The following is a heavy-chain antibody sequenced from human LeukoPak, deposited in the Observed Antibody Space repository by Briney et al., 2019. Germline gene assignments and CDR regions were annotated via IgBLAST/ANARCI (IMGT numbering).Heavy chain of an antibody. CDR1: GYTFTSYA. D-gene: IGHD6-13*01. CDR3: ARDGRRGSSSWYYFDY. CDR2: INTNTGNP. Sequence: ASVKVSCKASGYTFTSYAMNWVRQAPGQGLEWMGWINTNTGNPTYAQGFIGRFVFSLDTSVSTAYLQISSLKAEDTAVYYCARDGRRGSSSWYYFDYWGQGTLVTVSS. V-gene: IGHV7-4-1*02. J-gene: IGHJ4*02.